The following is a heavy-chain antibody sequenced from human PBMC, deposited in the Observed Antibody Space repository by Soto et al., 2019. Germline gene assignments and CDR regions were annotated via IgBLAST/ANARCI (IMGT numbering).Heavy chain of an antibody. CDR3: AKATATSGGAFEI. V-gene: IGHV3-23*01. CDR1: GFICSSYD. Sequence: LRLSCAVSGFICSSYDMSWVRQAPGKGLEWVSTILVGGSTHYEDSVEGRFTVSRDTSKNTVYLRMNSLTAGDTAFYYCAKATATSGGAFEIYGQGTMVTVSS. CDR2: ILVGGST. D-gene: IGHD1-1*01. J-gene: IGHJ3*02.